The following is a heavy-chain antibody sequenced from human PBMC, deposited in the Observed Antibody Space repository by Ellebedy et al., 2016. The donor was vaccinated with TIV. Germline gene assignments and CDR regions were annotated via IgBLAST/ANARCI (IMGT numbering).Heavy chain of an antibody. D-gene: IGHD3-10*01. Sequence: GESLKISXAASGFTFSSYSMNWVRQAPGKGLEWVSYISSSSSTIYYADSVKGRFTISRDNAKNSLYLQMNSLRDEDTAVYYCARVGYYGSGSYHLRRFDPWGQGTLVTVSS. CDR1: GFTFSSYS. CDR2: ISSSSSTI. V-gene: IGHV3-48*02. J-gene: IGHJ5*02. CDR3: ARVGYYGSGSYHLRRFDP.